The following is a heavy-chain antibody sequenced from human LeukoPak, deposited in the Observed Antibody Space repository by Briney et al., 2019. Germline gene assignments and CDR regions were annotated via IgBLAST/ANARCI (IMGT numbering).Heavy chain of an antibody. Sequence: ASVKVSCQASGYTFHRYDISWLRQAPGQGLEWMGWISAYNGNTNYAQKLQGRVTMTTDTSTSTAYMELRSLRSDDTAVYYCARGGFSSSWYPYYFDYWGQGTLVTVSS. D-gene: IGHD6-13*01. CDR3: ARGGFSSSWYPYYFDY. CDR2: ISAYNGNT. CDR1: GYTFHRYD. V-gene: IGHV1-18*01. J-gene: IGHJ4*02.